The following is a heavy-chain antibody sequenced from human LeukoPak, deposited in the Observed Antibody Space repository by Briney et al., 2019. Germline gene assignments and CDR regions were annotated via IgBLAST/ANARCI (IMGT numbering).Heavy chain of an antibody. J-gene: IGHJ4*02. CDR3: ARDRHLMYYYDSSGYLGHFDY. D-gene: IGHD3-22*01. Sequence: GGPLRLSCAASGFTFSSQAMSWVRQAPGKGLEWLSAISNGGTSTDYADSVRGRFTISRDNSKNTLFLQMNSLRAEDTAVYYCARDRHLMYYYDSSGYLGHFDYWGQGTLVTVSS. V-gene: IGHV3-23*01. CDR1: GFTFSSQA. CDR2: ISNGGTST.